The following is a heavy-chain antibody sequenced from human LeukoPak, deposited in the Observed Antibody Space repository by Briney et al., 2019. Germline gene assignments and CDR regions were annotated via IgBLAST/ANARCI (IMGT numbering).Heavy chain of an antibody. CDR2: ISSSSSYI. D-gene: IGHD3-22*01. V-gene: IGHV3-21*01. J-gene: IGHJ4*02. Sequence: PGGSLRLSCAASGFTFNTNTMNWVRQAPGKGLEWVSSISSSSSYIFYADSLKGRFTISRDDAKNSLYLQMNSLRAEDTAVYYCARDAYYDSSGYYVYWGQGTLVTVSS. CDR3: ARDAYYDSSGYYVY. CDR1: GFTFNTNT.